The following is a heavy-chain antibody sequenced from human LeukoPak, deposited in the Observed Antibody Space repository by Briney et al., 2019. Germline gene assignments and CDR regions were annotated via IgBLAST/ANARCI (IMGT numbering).Heavy chain of an antibody. CDR3: ARALYYYDSSGYLD. J-gene: IGHJ4*02. V-gene: IGHV3-21*01. CDR1: GFTFSSYS. CDR2: ISSSSSYI. D-gene: IGHD3-22*01. Sequence: GGALRLSCAASGFTFSSYSMNWVRQAPGKGLEWVSSISSSSSYIYYADSVKGRFTISRDNAKNSLYLQMNSLRAEDTAVYYCARALYYYDSSGYLDWGQGTLVTVSS.